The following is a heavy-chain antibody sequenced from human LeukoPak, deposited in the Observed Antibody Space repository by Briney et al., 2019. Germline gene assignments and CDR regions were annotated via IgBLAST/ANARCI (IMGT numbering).Heavy chain of an antibody. J-gene: IGHJ3*02. Sequence: ASVKVSCKASGYTLTGYYMHWVRQAPGQGLEWMGWINPNTGGTNYAQKFQGRVTMTRDTSISTAYMELSRLRSDDTAVYYCARDFKSTDVDTSMVSPFDIWGQGTMVTVSS. V-gene: IGHV1-2*02. D-gene: IGHD5-18*01. CDR3: ARDFKSTDVDTSMVSPFDI. CDR1: GYTLTGYY. CDR2: INPNTGGT.